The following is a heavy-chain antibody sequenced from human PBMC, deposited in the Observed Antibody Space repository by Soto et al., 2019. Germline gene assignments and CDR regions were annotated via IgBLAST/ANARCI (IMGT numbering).Heavy chain of an antibody. CDR1: GFTFSGSA. J-gene: IGHJ3*02. D-gene: IGHD4-17*01. CDR3: TRHYTAAYGDYAFDI. CDR2: IRSKANSYAT. Sequence: GGSLRLSCAASGFTFSGSAMHWVRQASGKGLEWVGRIRSKANSYATAYAASVKGRFTISRDDSKNTAYLQMNSLKTEDTAVYYCTRHYTAAYGDYAFDIWGQGTMVTVSS. V-gene: IGHV3-73*01.